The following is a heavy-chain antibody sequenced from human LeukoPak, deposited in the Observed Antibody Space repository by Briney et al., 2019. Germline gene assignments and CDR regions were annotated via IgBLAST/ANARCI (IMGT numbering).Heavy chain of an antibody. J-gene: IGHJ4*01. V-gene: IGHV3-23*01. CDR1: GITLSNYG. Sequence: GGSLRLSCAVSGITLSNYGMSWVRQAPGKGLEWVAGISDGGGSRNYADSVKGRFTISRDNSKNTLYLQMNSLRAEDTAIYYCAKDPWDCSSTSCPDYWGHGTLVTVSS. D-gene: IGHD2-2*01. CDR3: AKDPWDCSSTSCPDY. CDR2: ISDGGGSR.